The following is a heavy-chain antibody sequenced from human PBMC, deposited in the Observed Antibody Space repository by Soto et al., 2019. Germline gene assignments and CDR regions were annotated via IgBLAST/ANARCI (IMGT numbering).Heavy chain of an antibody. V-gene: IGHV3-23*01. CDR3: AKVLSLRTSGKYYKPFFHGMDV. Sequence: DVQLSESGGGLVQPGGSLRLTCAASGFSFNSHAMTWVRQAPGRGLEWVAAINSGVDAFYADSVKGRFTISRDNSKDTLYLQMNGLGVEDTALYYCAKVLSLRTSGKYYKPFFHGMDVWGLGTTVTVSS. CDR1: GFSFNSHA. J-gene: IGHJ6*02. CDR2: INSGVDA. D-gene: IGHD3-10*01.